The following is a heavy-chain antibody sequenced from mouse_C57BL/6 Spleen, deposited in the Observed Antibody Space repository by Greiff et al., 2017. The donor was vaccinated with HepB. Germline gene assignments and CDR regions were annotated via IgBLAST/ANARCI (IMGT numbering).Heavy chain of an antibody. CDR3: ARGRYVGYYAMDY. V-gene: IGHV1-59*01. Sequence: QVQLQQPGAELVRPGTSVKLSCKASGYTFTSYWMHWVKQRPGQGLEWIGVIDPSDSYTNYNQKFKGKATLTVDTSSSTAYMQLSSLTSEDSAVYYCARGRYVGYYAMDYWGQGTSVTVSS. CDR2: IDPSDSYT. D-gene: IGHD1-1*01. CDR1: GYTFTSYW. J-gene: IGHJ4*01.